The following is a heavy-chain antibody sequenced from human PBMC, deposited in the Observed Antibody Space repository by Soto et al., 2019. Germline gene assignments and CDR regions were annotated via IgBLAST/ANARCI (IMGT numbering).Heavy chain of an antibody. CDR1: GGSFRGYY. CDR2: INHSGST. V-gene: IGHV4-34*01. D-gene: IGHD3-10*01. Sequence: QVQLQQWGAGLLKPSETLSLTCAVYGGSFRGYYWNWIRQPPGKGLEWIGEINHSGSTTYNPSLKIRVTISVDTSKNQLSLRLGSVTAADSGVYYWARGYGRNFDSWGQGTLVTVSS. CDR3: ARGYGRNFDS. J-gene: IGHJ4*02.